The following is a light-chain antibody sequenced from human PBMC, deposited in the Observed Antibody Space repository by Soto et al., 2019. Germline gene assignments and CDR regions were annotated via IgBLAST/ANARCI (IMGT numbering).Light chain of an antibody. Sequence: EIVLTQSPGTLSLSPGERATLSCRASQSVSSYYLAWYQQKPGQAPRLLIYAASSRATGIPDRFRGSGSGTDFTLTISRLEPEDFAVYYCQQYASSSRTFGPGTKVEIK. CDR3: QQYASSSRT. CDR1: QSVSSYY. V-gene: IGKV3-20*01. CDR2: AAS. J-gene: IGKJ1*01.